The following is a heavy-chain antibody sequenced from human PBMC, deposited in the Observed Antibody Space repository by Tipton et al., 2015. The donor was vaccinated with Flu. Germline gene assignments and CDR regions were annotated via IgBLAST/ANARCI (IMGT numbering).Heavy chain of an antibody. V-gene: IGHV4-59*08. CDR3: ASSPCSSTSCLYYYYYMDV. J-gene: IGHJ6*03. Sequence: TLSLTCAVYGGSFSGYYWSWIRQPPGKGLEWIGYIYYSGSTYYNPSLKSRVTISVDTSKNQFSLKLSSVTAADTAVYYCASSPCSSTSCLYYYYYMDVWGKGTTVTVSS. D-gene: IGHD2-2*01. CDR2: IYYSGST. CDR1: GGSFSGYY.